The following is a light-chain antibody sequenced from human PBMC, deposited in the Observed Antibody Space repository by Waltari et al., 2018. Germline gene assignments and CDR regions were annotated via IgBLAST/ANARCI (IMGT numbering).Light chain of an antibody. CDR2: YKSDSDK. J-gene: IGLJ2*01. CDR1: SGINVASYR. V-gene: IGLV5-45*02. CDR3: MIWHNSAVV. Sequence: QAVLTQPSSLSASPGASASLTCTLHSGINVASYRIYWYQQKPGSPPQFLLMYKSDSDKRPGSGVPSRFSGSKDASATAGILLISGLQSVDEADYYCMIWHNSAVVFGGWTKLTVL.